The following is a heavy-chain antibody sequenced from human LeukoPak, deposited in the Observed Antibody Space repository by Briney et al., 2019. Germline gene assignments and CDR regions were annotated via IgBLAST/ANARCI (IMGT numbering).Heavy chain of an antibody. D-gene: IGHD2-8*01. Sequence: GGSLRLSCAASGFTFSSYWMHWVRQAPGKGLVWVSRINSDGSSTSYADSVKGRFTISRDNAKNTLYLQMNSLIAEDTAVYYCASRYCTNGVCYLAAFDIWGQGTMVTVSS. J-gene: IGHJ3*02. CDR2: INSDGSST. V-gene: IGHV3-74*01. CDR3: ASRYCTNGVCYLAAFDI. CDR1: GFTFSSYW.